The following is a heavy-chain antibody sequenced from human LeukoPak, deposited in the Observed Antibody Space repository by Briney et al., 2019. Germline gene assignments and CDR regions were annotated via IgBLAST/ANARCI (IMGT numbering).Heavy chain of an antibody. J-gene: IGHJ4*02. V-gene: IGHV1-24*01. D-gene: IGHD3-22*01. CDR2: FDPEDGET. CDR1: GYTLTELS. Sequence: ASVKVYCKVSGYTLTELSMHWVRQAPGKGPEWMGGFDPEDGETIYAQKFQGRVTMTEDTSTDTAYMELSSLRSEDTAVYYCVTDLQGYYYDSSQHSWGQGTLVTVSS. CDR3: VTDLQGYYYDSSQHS.